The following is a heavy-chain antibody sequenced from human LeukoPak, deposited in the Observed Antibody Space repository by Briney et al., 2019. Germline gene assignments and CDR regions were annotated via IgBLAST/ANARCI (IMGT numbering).Heavy chain of an antibody. D-gene: IGHD5-24*01. CDR1: GGSFSGYY. CDR3: ATTLDGYNFFAFDI. Sequence: PSETLSLTCAVYGGSFSGYYWSWIRQPPGKGLEWIGEINHSGSTNYNPSLKSRVTISVDTSKNQFSLKLSSVTAADTAVYYCATTLDGYNFFAFDIWGQGTMVTVSS. CDR2: INHSGST. V-gene: IGHV4-34*01. J-gene: IGHJ3*02.